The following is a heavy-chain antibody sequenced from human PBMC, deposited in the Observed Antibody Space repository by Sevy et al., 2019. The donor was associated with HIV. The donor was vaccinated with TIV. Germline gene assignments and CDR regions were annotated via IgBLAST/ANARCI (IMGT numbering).Heavy chain of an antibody. CDR1: GFTFDDYT. CDR2: ISWDGGST. J-gene: IGHJ4*02. CDR3: AKDATDCSSTSCYYDY. Sequence: GGSLRLSYAASGFTFDDYTMHWVRQAPGKGLEWVSLISWDGGSTYYADSVKGRFTISRDNSKNSLYLQMNSLRTEDTALYYCAKDATDCSSTSCYYDYWGQGTLVTVSS. V-gene: IGHV3-43*01. D-gene: IGHD2-2*01.